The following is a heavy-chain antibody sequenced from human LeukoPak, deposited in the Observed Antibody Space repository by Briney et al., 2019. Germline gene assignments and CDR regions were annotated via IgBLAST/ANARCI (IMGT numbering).Heavy chain of an antibody. CDR1: GYSISSGYY. CDR3: ARPGIVGYYYYYMDV. CDR2: IYHSGST. J-gene: IGHJ6*03. D-gene: IGHD1-26*01. Sequence: PSETLPLTCAVSGYSISSGYYWGWIRQPPGKGLEWIGSIYHSGSTYYNPSLKSRVTISVDTSKNQFSLKLSSVTAADTAVYYCARPGIVGYYYYYMDVWGKGTTVTVSS. V-gene: IGHV4-38-2*01.